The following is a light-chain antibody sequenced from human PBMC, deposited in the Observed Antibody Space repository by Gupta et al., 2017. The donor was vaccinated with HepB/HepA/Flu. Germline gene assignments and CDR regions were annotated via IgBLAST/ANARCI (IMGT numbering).Light chain of an antibody. Sequence: SVLILPPSASVTPAPRVTISCSGTSSSIETNAVNWYQHLPGTAPKLLIYSNNRRPSGVPDRFSGSKSGTSASRDISGLQSEDEAEDYGAAWDDTLNGYVCGTGTKVTGL. CDR2: SNN. CDR1: SSSIETNA. V-gene: IGLV1-44*01. CDR3: AAWDDTLNGYV. J-gene: IGLJ1*01.